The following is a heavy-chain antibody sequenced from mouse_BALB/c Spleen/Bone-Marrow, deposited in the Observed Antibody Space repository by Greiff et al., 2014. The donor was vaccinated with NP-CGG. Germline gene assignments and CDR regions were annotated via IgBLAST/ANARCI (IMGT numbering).Heavy chain of an antibody. J-gene: IGHJ2*01. D-gene: IGHD4-1*01. CDR1: GYAFSSYW. CDR2: IYPGDGDT. Sequence: VKLMESGAELVRPGSSVKISCKASGYAFSSYWMNWVKQRPGQGLEWIGQIYPGDGDTNYNGKFKGKATLTADKSSSTAYMQLSSLTSEDSAVYFCARVRNWADCWGQGTTLTVSS. CDR3: ARVRNWADC. V-gene: IGHV1-80*01.